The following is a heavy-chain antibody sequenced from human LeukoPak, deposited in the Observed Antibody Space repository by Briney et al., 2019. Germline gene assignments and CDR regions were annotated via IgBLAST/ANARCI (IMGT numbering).Heavy chain of an antibody. CDR1: GFTVGNNY. J-gene: IGHJ4*02. CDR3: ARQDYDDSSGHLGY. CDR2: IFSGGGT. D-gene: IGHD3-22*01. Sequence: PGGSLSLSCAASGFTVGNNYMCWVRQAPGEGLEWVSVIFSGGGTYYADSVKGRFTISRDNSQNTLYLQMNSLRADDTAVYYCARQDYDDSSGHLGYWGQGTLVTVSS. V-gene: IGHV3-66*04.